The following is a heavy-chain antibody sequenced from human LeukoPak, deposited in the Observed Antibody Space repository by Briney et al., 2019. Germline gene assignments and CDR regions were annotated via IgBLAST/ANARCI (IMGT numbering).Heavy chain of an antibody. CDR3: ARVDGSGTIDY. J-gene: IGHJ4*02. V-gene: IGHV4-59*01. CDR2: IYYSGST. D-gene: IGHD3-10*01. Sequence: KPSETLSLTCTGSGGSISSYYWDWIRQPPGKGLEGMGDIYYSGSTNYNPSLKSRVTISVDTSKNQFSLKLSSVTAADTAVYYCARVDGSGTIDYWGQGTLVTVSS. CDR1: GGSISSYY.